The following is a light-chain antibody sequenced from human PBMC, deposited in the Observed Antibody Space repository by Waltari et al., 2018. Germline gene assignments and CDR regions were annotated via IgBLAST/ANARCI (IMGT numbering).Light chain of an antibody. CDR3: QQSHLTPT. CDR1: QPIFNF. CDR2: AAS. Sequence: EMQMTQSPPSLSASVGDTVTISCRASQPIFNFLNWYQHKPGKAPKLLIYAASTLQSGVPSRFSGSGSGTDFALTITSLQPEDFATYYCQQSHLTPTFGGGTKVQI. V-gene: IGKV1-39*01. J-gene: IGKJ4*02.